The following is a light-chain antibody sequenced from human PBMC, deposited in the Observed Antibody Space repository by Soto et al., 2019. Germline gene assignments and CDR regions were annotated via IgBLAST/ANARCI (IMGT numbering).Light chain of an antibody. Sequence: QSVLTQPPSVSGAPGQRVTISCTGSSSNIGAGHDVHWYQQLPGTAPKPLIYGNGNRPSGVPDRFSGSKSGTSASLAITGLQAEDEADYYCQSYDSSLSGSEVFGTGTKVTVL. CDR3: QSYDSSLSGSEV. J-gene: IGLJ1*01. V-gene: IGLV1-40*01. CDR2: GNG. CDR1: SSNIGAGHD.